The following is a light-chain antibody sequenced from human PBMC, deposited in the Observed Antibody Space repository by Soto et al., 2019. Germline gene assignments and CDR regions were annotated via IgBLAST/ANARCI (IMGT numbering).Light chain of an antibody. J-gene: IGLJ3*02. V-gene: IGLV1-44*01. CDR2: SSD. CDR1: SSNIGRNT. Sequence: QPVLTQPPSASGTPGQRVTISCSGSSSNIGRNTVKWYRQLPGTAPKLLISSSDQRPSGVPDRFSGSQSGTSASLAISGLQSGDEAEYICAAWDDSLNAWAFGGGTKLTVL. CDR3: AAWDDSLNAWA.